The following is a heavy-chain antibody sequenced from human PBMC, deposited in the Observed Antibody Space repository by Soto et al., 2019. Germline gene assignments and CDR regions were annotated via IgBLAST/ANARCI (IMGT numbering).Heavy chain of an antibody. CDR2: ITDTGGDT. D-gene: IGHD3-3*01. CDR1: GIPFGSRA. Sequence: GGSLRLSCVASGIPFGSRAMSWVRQAPGEGLEWVSTITDTGGDTKYADSVRGRFTMSRDNSKKTLYLQMNSLRVEDSALYYCANTYYDFPSGYYFDYWGQGALLTVSS. J-gene: IGHJ4*02. V-gene: IGHV3-23*01. CDR3: ANTYYDFPSGYYFDY.